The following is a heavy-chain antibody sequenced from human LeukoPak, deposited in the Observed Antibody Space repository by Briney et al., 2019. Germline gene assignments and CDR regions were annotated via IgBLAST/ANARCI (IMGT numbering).Heavy chain of an antibody. CDR3: TRGSSGRRDN. D-gene: IGHD6-19*01. J-gene: IGHJ4*02. Sequence: ASVKVSCKASGYTFTSCDINWVRPATGQGLEWMGWMNPNSGNTGYGQSSQGRITMTRDISIGTAYMELSNLTSEDTAIYYCTRGSSGRRDNWGQGTLVTVSA. CDR1: GYTFTSCD. CDR2: MNPNSGNT. V-gene: IGHV1-8*01.